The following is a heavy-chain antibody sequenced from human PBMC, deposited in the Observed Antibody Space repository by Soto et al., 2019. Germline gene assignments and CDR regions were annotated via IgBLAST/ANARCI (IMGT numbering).Heavy chain of an antibody. Sequence: SETLSLTCAVYGGSFSGYYWSWIRQPPGRGLEWIGEINHTGNTNYNPSLKSRVTISVDTSKNQFSLKLRSVTAADSTFYYCARGIAMITPIEGDAPNKYYFDSWGQGTLVTVSS. J-gene: IGHJ4*02. CDR1: GGSFSGYY. CDR3: ARGIAMITPIEGDAPNKYYFDS. V-gene: IGHV4-34*01. D-gene: IGHD3-22*01. CDR2: INHTGNT.